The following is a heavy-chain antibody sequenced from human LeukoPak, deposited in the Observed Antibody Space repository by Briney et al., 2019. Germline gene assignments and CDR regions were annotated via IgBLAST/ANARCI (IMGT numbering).Heavy chain of an antibody. D-gene: IGHD2-2*01. J-gene: IGHJ6*02. CDR3: ARGYCSSTSCYGALYYYYYGMDV. CDR1: GCSISSSSYY. Sequence: TSETLSLTCTVSGCSISSSSYYWGWLRQPPGKGLEWIGSIYYSGSTYYNPSLKRRVTISADTSKNQFSLKLSSVTAADTAVYYCARGYCSSTSCYGALYYYYYGMDVWGQGTTVTVSS. CDR2: IYYSGST. V-gene: IGHV4-39*01.